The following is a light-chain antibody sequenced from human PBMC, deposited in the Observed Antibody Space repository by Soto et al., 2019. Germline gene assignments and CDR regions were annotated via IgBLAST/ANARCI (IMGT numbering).Light chain of an antibody. CDR1: QSISSY. CDR3: QQSYSTSWT. V-gene: IGKV1-39*01. J-gene: IGKJ1*01. Sequence: DIQMTQSPSSLSASVGDRVTITCRASQSISSYLNWYQQKPGKAPKLLIYAASSLQSGVPSTFSGSGSGTDFTLTISSLQPEDFATYYCQQSYSTSWTFGPGTKVDIK. CDR2: AAS.